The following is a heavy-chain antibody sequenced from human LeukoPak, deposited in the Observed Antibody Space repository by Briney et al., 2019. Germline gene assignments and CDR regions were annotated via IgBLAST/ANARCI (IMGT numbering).Heavy chain of an antibody. V-gene: IGHV1-69*01. CDR3: ARVIGPVGELLGIYYYYGMDV. D-gene: IGHD3-10*01. CDR2: IIPIFGTA. J-gene: IGHJ6*04. Sequence: GASVKVSCKASGGTFSSYAISWVRQAPGQGLEWMGGIIPIFGTANYAQKFQGRVTITADESTSTAYMELSSLRSEDTAVYYCARVIGPVGELLGIYYYYGMDVRGKGTTVTVSS. CDR1: GGTFSSYA.